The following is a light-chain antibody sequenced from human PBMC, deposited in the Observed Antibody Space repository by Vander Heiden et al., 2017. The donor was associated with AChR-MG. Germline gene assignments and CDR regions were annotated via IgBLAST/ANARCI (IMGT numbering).Light chain of an antibody. CDR1: QSISNW. V-gene: IGKV1-5*03. J-gene: IGKJ1*01. CDR3: QQYATYAT. CDR2: KAS. Sequence: DIQMTQSPSTLSASVGDRVTITCRASQSISNWLAWYQQRPGKAPKLPIYKASSLQSGAPSRFSGSGSGREFTLTISSLQADDSATYYCQQYATYATFGQGTKVEIK.